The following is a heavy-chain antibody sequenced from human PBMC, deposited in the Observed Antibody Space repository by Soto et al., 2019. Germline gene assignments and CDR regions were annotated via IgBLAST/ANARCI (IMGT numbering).Heavy chain of an antibody. D-gene: IGHD5-12*01. CDR2: INPNSGGT. J-gene: IGHJ6*02. CDR1: GYTFTGYY. CDR3: ARDAGYSGYDYYYYYGMDV. Sequence: ASVKVSCKASGYTFTGYYMHCVRQAPGQVLEWMGWINPNSGGTNYAQKFQGRVTMTRDTSISTAYMELSRLRSDDTAVYYCARDAGYSGYDYYYYYGMDVWGQGTTVTVSS. V-gene: IGHV1-2*02.